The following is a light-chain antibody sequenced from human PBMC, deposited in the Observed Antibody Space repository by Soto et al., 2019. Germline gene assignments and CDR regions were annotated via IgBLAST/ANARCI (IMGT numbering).Light chain of an antibody. Sequence: QSALTQPASVSGSPGQSITISCTGTISDVGSYNLVSWYQQHPGKAPKIMIYEVSKRPSGVSNRFSGSKSGNTASLTISGLQAEDEADYYCCSYAGSSTFVVFGGGTKLTVL. CDR3: CSYAGSSTFVV. J-gene: IGLJ2*01. CDR2: EVS. CDR1: ISDVGSYNL. V-gene: IGLV2-23*02.